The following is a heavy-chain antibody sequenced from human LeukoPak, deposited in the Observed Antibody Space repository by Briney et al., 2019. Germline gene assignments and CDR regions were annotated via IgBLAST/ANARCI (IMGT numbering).Heavy chain of an antibody. V-gene: IGHV3-48*03. J-gene: IGHJ4*01. D-gene: IGHD3-10*01. Sequence: GGSLRLSCAASGFTFSSYEMNWVRQAPGKGLEWVSYISSSGSTIYYADSVKGRFTISRDNAKNSLYLQMNSLRAEDTAVYYCARDRWFGELTPYFDYWGHGTLVTVSS. CDR2: ISSSGSTI. CDR3: ARDRWFGELTPYFDY. CDR1: GFTFSSYE.